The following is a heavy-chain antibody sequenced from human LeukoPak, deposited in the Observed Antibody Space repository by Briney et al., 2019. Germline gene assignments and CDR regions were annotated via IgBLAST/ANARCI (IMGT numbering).Heavy chain of an antibody. D-gene: IGHD3-22*01. J-gene: IGHJ4*02. Sequence: GASVKVSCKASGYTFTGYYMHWVRQAPGQGLEWMGWINPNSGGTSYAQKFQGRVTMTRDTSISTAYMELSRLRSDDTAVYYCARDRNYYDSSGYQKAFDYWGQGTLVTVSS. CDR2: INPNSGGT. V-gene: IGHV1-2*02. CDR3: ARDRNYYDSSGYQKAFDY. CDR1: GYTFTGYY.